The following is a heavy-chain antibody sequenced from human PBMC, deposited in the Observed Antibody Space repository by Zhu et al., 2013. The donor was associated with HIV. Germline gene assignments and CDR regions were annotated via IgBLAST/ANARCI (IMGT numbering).Heavy chain of an antibody. J-gene: IGHJ3*02. CDR3: ASSRGWYKPDAFDI. V-gene: IGHV3-30*03. CDR1: GFTFSSYG. D-gene: IGHD6-19*01. Sequence: VQLVESGGGVVQPGRSLRLSCAASGFTFSSYGMHWVRQAPGKGLEWVAVISYDGSNKYYADSVKGRFTISRDNSKNTLYLQMNSLRAEDTAVYYCASSRGWYKPDAFDIWGQGTMVTVSS. CDR2: ISYDGSNK.